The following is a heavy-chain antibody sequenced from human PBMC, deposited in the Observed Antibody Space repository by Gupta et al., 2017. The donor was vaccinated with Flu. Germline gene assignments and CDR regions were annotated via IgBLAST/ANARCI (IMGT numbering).Heavy chain of an antibody. CDR1: GFTFRDYG. J-gene: IGHJ4*02. V-gene: IGHV3-30*18. CDR3: AKGGRHNWNYYGDY. CDR2: MSDEGSKQ. Sequence: QAQLVQSGGGVVQPGTSLRLSCAASGFTFRDYGLPWVRQAPGKGLEWMAVMSDEGSKQWYAHSVRGLFTISRDNSKNTLFLQMNSLRADDTAVYYCAKGGRHNWNYYGDYWGQGTLVTVSS. D-gene: IGHD1-7*01.